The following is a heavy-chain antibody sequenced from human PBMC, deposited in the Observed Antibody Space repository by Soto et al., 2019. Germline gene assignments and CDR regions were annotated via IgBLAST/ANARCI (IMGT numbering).Heavy chain of an antibody. CDR1: GGSAYGLY. CDR2: IYNTGTT. CDR3: ARGHGIYVRFDF. J-gene: IGHJ4*02. D-gene: IGHD3-9*01. Sequence: AETLCLTGSVYGGSAYGLYWNWLRQSPGKGLEWIGNIYNTGTTNYNPSLRSRATVSIDTSKNQLSLHLKSVTAADSAMYFCARGHGIYVRFDFWGQGALVTVSS. V-gene: IGHV4-59*02.